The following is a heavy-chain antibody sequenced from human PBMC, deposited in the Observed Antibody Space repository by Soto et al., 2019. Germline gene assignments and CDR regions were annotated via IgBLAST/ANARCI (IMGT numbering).Heavy chain of an antibody. J-gene: IGHJ5*02. CDR1: GGTFSSYA. CDR3: ASSGMYYDDSSGYRGHNWFVP. V-gene: IGHV1-69*13. D-gene: IGHD3-22*01. Sequence: SVKVSCKASGGTFSSYAISWVRQAPGQGLEWMGGIIPIFGTANYAQKFQGRVTITADESTSTAYMELSSLRSEDTAVYYCASSGMYYDDSSGYRGHNWFVPWG. CDR2: IIPIFGTA.